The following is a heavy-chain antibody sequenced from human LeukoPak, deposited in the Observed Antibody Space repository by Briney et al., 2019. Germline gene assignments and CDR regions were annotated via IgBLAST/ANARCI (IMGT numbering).Heavy chain of an antibody. J-gene: IGHJ5*02. CDR1: GYSISNDYY. Sequence: SETLSLTCVVSGYSISNDYYWGWIRPPPGKGLEWSGNIYHSGGSYYNPSLKSRVTILVDTSKNQFSLKLSSVTAADTAVYYCVKAGTTGIHHWFDPWGQGNLVTVSS. V-gene: IGHV4-38-2*01. CDR2: IYHSGGS. CDR3: VKAGTTGIHHWFDP. D-gene: IGHD1-1*01.